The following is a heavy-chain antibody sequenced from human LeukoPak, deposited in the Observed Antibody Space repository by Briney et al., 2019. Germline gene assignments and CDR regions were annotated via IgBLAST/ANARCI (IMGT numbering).Heavy chain of an antibody. D-gene: IGHD2-21*01. J-gene: IGHJ3*02. CDR1: GFTFSSYS. Sequence: GGSLRLSCAASGFTFSSYSMNWVRQAPGKGLEWVSSISSSSSYIYYADSVKGRFTISRDNAKNSLYLQMNSLRAEDTAVYYCARSSVMYDAFDIWGQGTMVTVSS. CDR3: ARSSVMYDAFDI. V-gene: IGHV3-21*01. CDR2: ISSSSSYI.